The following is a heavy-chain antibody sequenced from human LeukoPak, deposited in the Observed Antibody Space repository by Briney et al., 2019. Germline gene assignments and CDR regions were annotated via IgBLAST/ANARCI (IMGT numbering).Heavy chain of an antibody. V-gene: IGHV1-2*04. Sequence: VASVKVSCKASGYTFTGYYMHWVRQAPGQGLEWMGWINPNSGGTNYAQKFQGWVTMIRDTSISTAYMELSRLRSDDTAVYYCARESIAAAGTGYYGMDVWGQGTTVTVSS. CDR3: ARESIAAAGTGYYGMDV. CDR2: INPNSGGT. CDR1: GYTFTGYY. J-gene: IGHJ6*02. D-gene: IGHD6-13*01.